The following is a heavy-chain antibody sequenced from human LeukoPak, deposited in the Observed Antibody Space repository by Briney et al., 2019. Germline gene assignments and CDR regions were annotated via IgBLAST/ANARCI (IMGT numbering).Heavy chain of an antibody. CDR2: INPNSGGT. J-gene: IGHJ4*02. V-gene: IGHV1-2*02. CDR1: GYTFTGYY. CDR3: ARDGFRRAAGEWGGGDY. Sequence: ASVKVSCKASGYTFTGYYMHWVRQAPGQGLEWMGWINPNSGGTNYAQKFQGRVTMTRDTSISTAYMELSRLRSDDTAVYYCARDGFRRAAGEWGGGDYWGQGTLVTVSS. D-gene: IGHD1-26*01.